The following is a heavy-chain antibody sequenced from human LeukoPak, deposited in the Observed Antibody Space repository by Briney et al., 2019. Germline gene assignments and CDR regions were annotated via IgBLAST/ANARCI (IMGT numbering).Heavy chain of an antibody. Sequence: ASVKVSCKASGYTFTGDYMHWVRQAPGQGLEWMGWINPNSGGTNYAQKFQGRVTMTRDTSISTAYMALSRLKSDDTAVYYCARMSSGWATDYWGQGTLVTVSS. V-gene: IGHV1-2*02. J-gene: IGHJ4*02. CDR1: GYTFTGDY. CDR2: INPNSGGT. D-gene: IGHD6-19*01. CDR3: ARMSSGWATDY.